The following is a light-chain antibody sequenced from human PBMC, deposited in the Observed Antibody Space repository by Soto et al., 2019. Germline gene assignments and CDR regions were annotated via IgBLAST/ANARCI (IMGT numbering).Light chain of an antibody. V-gene: IGLV1-44*01. CDR3: AAWDYSLNGPV. CDR2: SNK. J-gene: IGLJ2*01. CDR1: SSNIGSNT. Sequence: QSVLTQPPSASGTPGQRVTISCSGSSSNIGSNTVNWYQQLPGTAPKLLIYSNKQRPSAVPDRFSGSKSGTSASLAISGLQSEDEDDYYCAAWDYSLNGPVFGGGTKVTVL.